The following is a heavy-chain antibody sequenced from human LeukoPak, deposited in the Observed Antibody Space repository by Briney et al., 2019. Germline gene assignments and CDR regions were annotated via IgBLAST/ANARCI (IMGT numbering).Heavy chain of an antibody. V-gene: IGHV1-69*04. D-gene: IGHD6-13*01. J-gene: IGHJ4*02. CDR2: IIPILGIA. CDR3: ARIAAAGIANGDY. Sequence: GASVKVSCKASRGTFSSYAISWVRQAPGQGLEWMGRIIPILGIANYAQKFQGRVTITADKSTSTAYMELSSLRSEDTAVYYCARIAAAGIANGDYWGQGTLVTVSS. CDR1: RGTFSSYA.